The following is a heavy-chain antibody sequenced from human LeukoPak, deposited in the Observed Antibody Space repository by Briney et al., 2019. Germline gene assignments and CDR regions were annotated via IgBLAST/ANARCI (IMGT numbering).Heavy chain of an antibody. J-gene: IGHJ4*02. CDR3: ARGKRAAAYPYY. CDR1: GGSFSGYY. D-gene: IGHD6-13*01. V-gene: IGHV4-34*01. CDR2: INHSGST. Sequence: ASETLSLTCAVYGGSFSGYYWSWIRQPPGKGLGWIGEINHSGSTNYNPSLKSRVTISVDTSKNQFSLKLSSVTAADTAVYYCARGKRAAAYPYYWGQGTLVTVSS.